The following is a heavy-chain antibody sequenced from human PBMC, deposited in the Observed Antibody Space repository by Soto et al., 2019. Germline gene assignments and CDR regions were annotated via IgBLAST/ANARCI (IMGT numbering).Heavy chain of an antibody. CDR3: ARDRRAVAGTEYFDY. CDR2: INHSGST. Sequence: PSETLSLTCTVSGDSISSSSSYYWSWIRQPPGKGLEWIGEINHSGSTNYNPSLKSRVTISVDTSKNQFSLKLSSVTAADTAVYYCARDRRAVAGTEYFDYWGQGTLVTVSS. V-gene: IGHV4-39*07. CDR1: GDSISSSSSYY. D-gene: IGHD6-19*01. J-gene: IGHJ4*02.